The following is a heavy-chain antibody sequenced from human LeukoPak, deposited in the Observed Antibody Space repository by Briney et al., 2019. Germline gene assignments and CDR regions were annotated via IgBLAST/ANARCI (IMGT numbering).Heavy chain of an antibody. CDR1: GGSISSYY. D-gene: IGHD6-19*01. V-gene: IGHV4-59*01. Sequence: SETLSLTCTVSGGSISSYYWSWIRQPPGKGLEWIGYIYYSGSTNYNPSLKSRVTISVDTSKNQFSLKLSSVTAADTAVYYCARLRQWLGEADAFDIWGQGTMVTVSS. CDR2: IYYSGST. CDR3: ARLRQWLGEADAFDI. J-gene: IGHJ3*02.